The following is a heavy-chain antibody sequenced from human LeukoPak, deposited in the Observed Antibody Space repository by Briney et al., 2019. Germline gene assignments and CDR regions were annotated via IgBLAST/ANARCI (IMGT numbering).Heavy chain of an antibody. CDR2: INPNTGNP. CDR3: ARSGITMVRGRGWFDP. Sequence: ASVKVSCKASGYTFTSYAMNWVRQAPGQGLEWMGWINPNTGNPTYAQGFTGRFVFSLDTSVSTAYLQISSLKAEDTAVYYCARSGITMVRGRGWFDPWGQGTLVTVSS. V-gene: IGHV7-4-1*02. J-gene: IGHJ5*02. D-gene: IGHD3-10*01. CDR1: GYTFTSYA.